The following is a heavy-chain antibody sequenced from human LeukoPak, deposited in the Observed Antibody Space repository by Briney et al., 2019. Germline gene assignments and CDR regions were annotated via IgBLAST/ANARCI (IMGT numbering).Heavy chain of an antibody. V-gene: IGHV1-69*05. Sequence: ASVKVSCKASGGTFSSYAISWVRQAPGQGLEWMGGIIPIFGTANYAQKFQGRVTITTDESTSTAYMELSSLRSEDTAVYYCARDPRPCSGGSCHPRFDYWGQGTLVTVSS. CDR2: IIPIFGTA. J-gene: IGHJ4*02. D-gene: IGHD2-15*01. CDR1: GGTFSSYA. CDR3: ARDPRPCSGGSCHPRFDY.